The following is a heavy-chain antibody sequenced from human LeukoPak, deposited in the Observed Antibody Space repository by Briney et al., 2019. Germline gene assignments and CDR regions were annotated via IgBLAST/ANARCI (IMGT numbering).Heavy chain of an antibody. CDR3: ARGNGHGFLNWFDP. Sequence: KPSETLSLTCAVYGGSFSGYYWSWIRQPPGKGLEWIGEINHSGSTNYNPSLKSRVTISVDTSKNQFSLKLSSVTAADTAVYYCARGNGHGFLNWFDPWGQGTLVTVSS. D-gene: IGHD3/OR15-3a*01. CDR2: INHSGST. CDR1: GGSFSGYY. V-gene: IGHV4-34*01. J-gene: IGHJ5*02.